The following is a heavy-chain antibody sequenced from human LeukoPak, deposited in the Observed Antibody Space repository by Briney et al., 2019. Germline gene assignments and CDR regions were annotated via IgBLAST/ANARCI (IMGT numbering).Heavy chain of an antibody. D-gene: IGHD3-10*01. CDR3: AKGRAGGVRGVIPYYFDY. V-gene: IGHV3-23*01. CDR1: GFTFSSYA. Sequence: GGSLRLSCAASGFTFSSYAMSWVRQAPGKGLEWVSAISGSGGSTYYADSVKGRFTISRDNSKNTLYLQMNSLRAEDTAVYYCAKGRAGGVRGVIPYYFDYWGQGTQVTVSS. J-gene: IGHJ4*02. CDR2: ISGSGGST.